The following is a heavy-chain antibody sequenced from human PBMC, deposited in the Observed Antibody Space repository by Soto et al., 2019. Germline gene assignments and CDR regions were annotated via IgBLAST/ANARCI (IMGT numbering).Heavy chain of an antibody. CDR3: ASWAGYSYDSGSYLIPLDY. V-gene: IGHV1-46*01. Sequence: ASVEVSCEAPRYAFTTYYIHWVRQSPGQGLEWMGIINPNGGATSYAQNFQGRVTMTGDTSTSTVYMELSSLRSEDTAVYYCASWAGYSYDSGSYLIPLDYWGPGTLVTVSS. CDR1: RYAFTTYY. CDR2: INPNGGAT. J-gene: IGHJ4*02. D-gene: IGHD3-10*01.